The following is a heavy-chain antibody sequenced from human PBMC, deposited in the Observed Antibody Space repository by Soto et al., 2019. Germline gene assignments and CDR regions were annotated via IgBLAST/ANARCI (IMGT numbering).Heavy chain of an antibody. J-gene: IGHJ4*02. Sequence: PSETLSLTCTVSGVSMSSHYWTWLRQPPGKGLEWIGYISYSGSTYYNPSLKTRVTISADTSRNQFSLKLSSVIAAATAVYYCARADPDASVGYWGQGTLVTVSS. D-gene: IGHD3-16*01. CDR1: GVSMSSHY. CDR3: ARADPDASVGY. CDR2: ISYSGST. V-gene: IGHV4-59*11.